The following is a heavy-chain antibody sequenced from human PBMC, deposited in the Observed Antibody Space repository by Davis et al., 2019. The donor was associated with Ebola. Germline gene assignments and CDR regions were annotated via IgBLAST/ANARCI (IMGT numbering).Heavy chain of an antibody. J-gene: IGHJ4*02. CDR1: GYSFTSYW. CDR3: ARSRGYSYGYFDY. Sequence: GESLKISCKGSGYSFTSYWIGWVRQMPGKGLEWMGTIYPGDDDTRYSPSFQGQVTISADKSISTAYLQWSSLKASDTAMYYCARSRGYSYGYFDYWGQGTLVTVSS. CDR2: IYPGDDDT. V-gene: IGHV5-51*01. D-gene: IGHD5-18*01.